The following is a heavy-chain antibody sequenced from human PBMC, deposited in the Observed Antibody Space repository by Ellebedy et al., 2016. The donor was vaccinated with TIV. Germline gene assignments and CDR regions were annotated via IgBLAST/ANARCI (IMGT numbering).Heavy chain of an antibody. D-gene: IGHD6-19*01. CDR2: IYYSGST. CDR1: GGSISSSSYY. Sequence: SETLSLXXTVSGGSISSSSYYWGWIRQPPGKGLEWIGRIYYSGSTYYNPSLKSRVTISVDTSKNQFSLKLSSVTAADTAVYYCARDGVHSSGWYEWGGFFDYWGQGTLVTVSS. V-gene: IGHV4-39*07. CDR3: ARDGVHSSGWYEWGGFFDY. J-gene: IGHJ4*02.